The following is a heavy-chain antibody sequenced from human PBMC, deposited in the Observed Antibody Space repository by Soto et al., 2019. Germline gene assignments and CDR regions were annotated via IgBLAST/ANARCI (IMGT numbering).Heavy chain of an antibody. CDR3: ARGGAVAGTFDFDY. J-gene: IGHJ4*02. CDR2: IYYSGST. Sequence: TSETLSLTCTVSGGSISSYYWSWIRQPPGKGLEWIGYIYYSGSTNYNPSLKSRVTISVDTSRNQFSLKLSSVTAADTAVYYCARGGAVAGTFDFDYWGQGTLVTVSS. V-gene: IGHV4-59*01. CDR1: GGSISSYY. D-gene: IGHD6-19*01.